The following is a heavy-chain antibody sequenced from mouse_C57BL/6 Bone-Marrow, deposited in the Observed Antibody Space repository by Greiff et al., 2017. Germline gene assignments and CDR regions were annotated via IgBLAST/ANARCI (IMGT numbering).Heavy chain of an antibody. J-gene: IGHJ4*01. Sequence: VQLQQPGAELVRPGSSVKLSCKASGYTFTSYWMHWVKQRPIQGLEWIGNIDPSDSETHSNQKFKDKATLTVDKSYSTAYMQLSSLTSEDAAVYYCARRPYDYDGQVYAMDYWGQGTSVTVSS. CDR3: ARRPYDYDGQVYAMDY. CDR1: GYTFTSYW. CDR2: IDPSDSET. D-gene: IGHD2-4*01. V-gene: IGHV1-52*01.